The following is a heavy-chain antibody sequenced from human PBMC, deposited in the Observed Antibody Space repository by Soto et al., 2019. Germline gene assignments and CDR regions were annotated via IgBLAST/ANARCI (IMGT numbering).Heavy chain of an antibody. V-gene: IGHV4-39*01. D-gene: IGHD2-2*01. CDR1: GGSISSSSYY. CDR2: IYYSGST. Sequence: SETLSLTCTVSGGSISSSSYYWGWIRQPPGKGLEWIGSIYYSGSTYYNPSLKSRVTISVDTSKNQFPLKLSSVTAADTAVYYCARQSPGRRGLIVVVPAAMDYWGQGTLVTVSS. CDR3: ARQSPGRRGLIVVVPAAMDY. J-gene: IGHJ4*02.